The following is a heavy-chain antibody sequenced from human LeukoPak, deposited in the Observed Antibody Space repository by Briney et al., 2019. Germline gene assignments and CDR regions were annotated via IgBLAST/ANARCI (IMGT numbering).Heavy chain of an antibody. CDR1: GYIFTNYW. Sequence: GESLKISRKASGYIFTNYWIGLVRQMPGKGLEWMGIIYPGDSHTRYSPSFQGQVTISADKSIRTAYLQWSSLKASDTAMYYCARHPRLRIVTKAMYNWFDPWGQGTLVTVSS. D-gene: IGHD2-8*01. V-gene: IGHV5-51*01. CDR3: ARHPRLRIVTKAMYNWFDP. CDR2: IYPGDSHT. J-gene: IGHJ5*02.